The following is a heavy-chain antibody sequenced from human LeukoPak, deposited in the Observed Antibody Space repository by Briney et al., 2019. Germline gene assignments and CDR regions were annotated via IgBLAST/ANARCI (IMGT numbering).Heavy chain of an antibody. CDR1: GFTFDDYG. D-gene: IGHD5-18*01. CDR3: ARDLKAWDTAMDHGYAFDI. Sequence: GGSLRLSCAASGFTFDDYGMSWVRQAPGKGLEWVSGINWNGGSTGYADSVKGRFTISRDNAKNSLYLQMNSLRAEDTALYHCARDLKAWDTAMDHGYAFDIWGQGTMVTVSS. CDR2: INWNGGST. V-gene: IGHV3-20*01. J-gene: IGHJ3*02.